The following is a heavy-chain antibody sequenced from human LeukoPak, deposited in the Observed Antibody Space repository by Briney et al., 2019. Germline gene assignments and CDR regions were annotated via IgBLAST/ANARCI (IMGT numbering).Heavy chain of an antibody. J-gene: IGHJ5*02. CDR1: GYTFTGYY. V-gene: IGHV1-2*02. D-gene: IGHD6-19*01. CDR2: INPNSGGT. CDR3: ARDSSGWYHWFDP. Sequence: ASVKVSCKASGYTFTGYYMHWVRQAPGQGLEWMGWINPNSGGTNYAQKFQDRVTMTRNTSISTAYMELSSLRSEDTAVYYCARDSSGWYHWFDPWGQGTLVTVSS.